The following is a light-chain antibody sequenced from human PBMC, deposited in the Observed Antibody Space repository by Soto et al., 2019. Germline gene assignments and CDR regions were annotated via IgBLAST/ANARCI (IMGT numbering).Light chain of an antibody. V-gene: IGLV2-14*01. CDR2: EVT. J-gene: IGLJ1*01. CDR3: SSYTTSSTRV. Sequence: QSVLAQPASVSGSPGQSIAISCSGSSSDLGIYNYVPWYQQHPGKVPKLIIFEVTNRPSGVSNRFSGSKSGNTASLTISGLQAEDEADYYCSSYTTSSTRVFGTGTK. CDR1: SSDLGIYNY.